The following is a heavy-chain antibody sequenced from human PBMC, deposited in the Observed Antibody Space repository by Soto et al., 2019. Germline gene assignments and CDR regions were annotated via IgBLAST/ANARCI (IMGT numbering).Heavy chain of an antibody. V-gene: IGHV1-18*01. J-gene: IGHJ6*02. CDR2: ISAYNGNT. Sequence: GASVKVSCKASGYTFTSYGISWVRQAPGQGLEWMGWISAYNGNTNYTQKFHDRVTMTRDTSTRTVYMELSSLRSEDTAVYYCARDLFLNIVVVPTTIRAMDVWGQGTTVTAP. CDR1: GYTFTSYG. CDR3: ARDLFLNIVVVPTTIRAMDV. D-gene: IGHD2-2*01.